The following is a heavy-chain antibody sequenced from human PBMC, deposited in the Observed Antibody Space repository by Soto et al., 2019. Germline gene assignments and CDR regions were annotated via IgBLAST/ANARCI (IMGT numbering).Heavy chain of an antibody. CDR3: ARTRKWELRSFDY. CDR1: GGTFSSYA. J-gene: IGHJ4*02. V-gene: IGHV1-69*06. Sequence: SVKVSCKASGGTFSSYAISWVRQAPGQGLEWMGGIIPIFGTANYAQKFQGRVTITADKSTSTAYMELSSLRSEDTAVYSCARTRKWELRSFDYWGQGTLVTVSS. CDR2: IIPIFGTA. D-gene: IGHD1-26*01.